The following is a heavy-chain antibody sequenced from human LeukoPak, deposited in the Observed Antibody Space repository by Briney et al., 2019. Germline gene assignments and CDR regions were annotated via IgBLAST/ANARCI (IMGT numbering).Heavy chain of an antibody. D-gene: IGHD5-12*01. CDR3: ARELTTGNGYA. V-gene: IGHV1-69*13. J-gene: IGHJ4*02. CDR2: TIPIFDTA. CDR1: GGTFISYA. Sequence: ASVKVSCKVSGGTFISYAISWVRQAPGQGLEWMGGTIPIFDTANYAQKFQDRVKITADESSSTAYMELISLRSEDTAVYYCARELTTGNGYAWGQGTLVTVSS.